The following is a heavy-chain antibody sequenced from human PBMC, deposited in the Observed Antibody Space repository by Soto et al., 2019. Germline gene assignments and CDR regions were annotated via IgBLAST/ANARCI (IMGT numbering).Heavy chain of an antibody. V-gene: IGHV3-11*01. CDR2: ISSSGSTI. D-gene: IGHD3-9*01. J-gene: IGHJ6*03. CDR1: GFTFSDYY. CDR3: ARVGVVLTGFGPLPGATELTNYYYYYMDV. Sequence: GGSLRLSCAASGFTFSDYYMSWIRQAPGKGLEWVSYISSSGSTIYYADSVKGRFTISRDNAKNSLYLQMNSLRAEDTAVYYCARVGVVLTGFGPLPGATELTNYYYYYMDVWGKGTTVTVSS.